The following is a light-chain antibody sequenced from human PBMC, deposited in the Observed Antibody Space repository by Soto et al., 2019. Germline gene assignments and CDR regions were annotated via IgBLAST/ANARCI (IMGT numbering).Light chain of an antibody. J-gene: IGLJ1*01. V-gene: IGLV2-8*01. Sequence: QSALTQPPSASGSPGQSVTISCTGTSNDIGAYDFVSWYQQHPGKAPKLIISEVTKRPSGVPDRFSGSKSGNTASLTVSGLQAEDEADYYCSSKGGDHISHFVFGTGTKLTVL. CDR3: SSKGGDHISHFV. CDR1: SNDIGAYDF. CDR2: EVT.